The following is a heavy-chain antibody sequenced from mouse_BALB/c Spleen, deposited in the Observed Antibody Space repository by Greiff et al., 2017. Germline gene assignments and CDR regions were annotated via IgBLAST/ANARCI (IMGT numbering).Heavy chain of an antibody. J-gene: IGHJ3*01. Sequence: EVQGVESGGGLVKPGGSLKLSCAASGFTFSSYAMSWVRQTPEKRLEWVASISSGGSTYYPDSVKGRFTISRDNARNILYLQMSSLRSEDTAMYYCARDGFAYWGQGTLVTVSA. CDR3: ARDGFAY. CDR2: ISSGGST. CDR1: GFTFSSYA. V-gene: IGHV5-6-5*01.